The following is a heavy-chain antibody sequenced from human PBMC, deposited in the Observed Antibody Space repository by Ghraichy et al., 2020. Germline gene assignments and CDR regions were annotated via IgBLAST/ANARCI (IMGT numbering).Heavy chain of an antibody. CDR3: ARGTTVTTTPFDY. D-gene: IGHD4-17*01. CDR1: GFAVGSYY. J-gene: IGHJ4*02. Sequence: GGSLRLSCAASGFAVGSYYMTWVRQAPGKGLEWVSLIYRGGGTNYADSVKGRFTIYRDDSKNTLYLQMNSLRAEDTAVYYCARGTTVTTTPFDYWGQGTLVTVSS. CDR2: IYRGGGT. V-gene: IGHV3-53*01.